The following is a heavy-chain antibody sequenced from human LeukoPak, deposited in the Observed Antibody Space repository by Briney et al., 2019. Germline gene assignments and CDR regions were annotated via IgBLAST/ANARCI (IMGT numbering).Heavy chain of an antibody. CDR2: IYYSGST. CDR3: AREPGYDFWSGLPTPYGMDV. Sequence: PSETLSLTCTVSGGSVSSGSYYWSWIRQPPGKGLEWIGYIYYSGSTNYNPSLKSRVTISVDTSKNQFSLKLSSVTAADTAVYYRAREPGYDFWSGLPTPYGMDVWGQGTTVTVSS. J-gene: IGHJ6*02. V-gene: IGHV4-61*01. D-gene: IGHD3-3*01. CDR1: GGSVSSGSYY.